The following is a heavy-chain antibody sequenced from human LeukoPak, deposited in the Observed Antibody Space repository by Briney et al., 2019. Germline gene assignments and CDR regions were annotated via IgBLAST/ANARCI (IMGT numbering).Heavy chain of an antibody. CDR1: GFTVSSYG. V-gene: IGHV3-33*06. CDR3: AKDLTTGTLSFDS. CDR2: IWYDGSNK. J-gene: IGHJ4*02. D-gene: IGHD1-1*01. Sequence: PGGSLRLSCAASGFTVSSYGMHWVRQAPGKGLEWVAVIWYDGSNKYYADSVKGRFTISRDNSKNTLYLQMNSLRAEDTAVYHCAKDLTTGTLSFDSWGQGTLVTVSS.